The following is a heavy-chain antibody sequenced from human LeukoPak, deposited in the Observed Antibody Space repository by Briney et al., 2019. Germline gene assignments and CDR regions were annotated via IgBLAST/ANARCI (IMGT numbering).Heavy chain of an antibody. Sequence: ASVKLSRKASGYTFTSYDLNWVRQPSGQGLEWMGWMNPNSGNTGYAQKLQGRDTMTRNTSIRTAYMELSSLRSEDTAVYYCARAYSGSYNARGYWGEGTPGSVSS. CDR2: MNPNSGNT. V-gene: IGHV1-8*01. J-gene: IGHJ4*02. CDR1: GYTFTSYD. D-gene: IGHD1-26*01. CDR3: ARAYSGSYNARGY.